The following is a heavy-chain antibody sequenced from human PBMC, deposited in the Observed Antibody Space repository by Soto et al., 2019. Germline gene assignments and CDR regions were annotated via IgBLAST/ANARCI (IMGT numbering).Heavy chain of an antibody. D-gene: IGHD5-12*01. CDR3: SVAIDY. J-gene: IGHJ4*02. CDR1: GFTFSSYA. V-gene: IGHV3-30-3*01. Sequence: VGSLRISCAASGFTFSSYAMYWVRQAPGKGLEWVAVISYDGSNKYYADSVKGRFTISRDNSKNTLYLQMNSLRAEDTAVYYCSVAIDYWGQGTLVTVSS. CDR2: ISYDGSNK.